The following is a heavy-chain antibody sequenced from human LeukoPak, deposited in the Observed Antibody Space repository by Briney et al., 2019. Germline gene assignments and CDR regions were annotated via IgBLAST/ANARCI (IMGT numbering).Heavy chain of an antibody. D-gene: IGHD3-9*01. CDR2: IRYDGSNK. J-gene: IGHJ6*02. V-gene: IGHV3-33*01. CDR3: ARGPSGGLNGGMDV. Sequence: GRSLRLSCATSGITLSNNGMHWVRQAPGKGLEWVALIRYDGSNKYYADSVKGRFTISRDNSKKTVYLQMNSLRVDDTAVYFCARGPSGGLNGGMDVWGQGTTVTVSS. CDR1: GITLSNNG.